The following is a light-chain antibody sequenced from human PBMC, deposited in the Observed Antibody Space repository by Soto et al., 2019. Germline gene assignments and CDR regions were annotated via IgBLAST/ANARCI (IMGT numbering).Light chain of an antibody. CDR2: DTS. CDR1: TGAVTSGHY. Sequence: QAVVTQEPSLTVSPGGTVTLTCGSSTGAVTSGHYPHWFQQKPGQAPRTLIYDTSNIHSWTPARFSGSLLGGKAALTLSGAQPEDEADYYCLVIFTGVGEVFGTGTKLTVL. V-gene: IGLV7-46*01. J-gene: IGLJ1*01. CDR3: LVIFTGVGEV.